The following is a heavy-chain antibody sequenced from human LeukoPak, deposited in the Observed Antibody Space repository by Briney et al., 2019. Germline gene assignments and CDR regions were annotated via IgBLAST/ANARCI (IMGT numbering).Heavy chain of an antibody. CDR3: ARDRRPPRGRYSYGPYYFDY. V-gene: IGHV1-46*01. Sequence: ASVKVSCKASGYTFTGYYMHWVRQAPGQGLEWMGIINPSGGSTSYAQKFQGRVTMTRDMSTSTVYMELSSLRSEDTAVYYCARDRRPPRGRYSYGPYYFDYWGQGTLVTVSS. J-gene: IGHJ4*02. D-gene: IGHD5-18*01. CDR1: GYTFTGYY. CDR2: INPSGGST.